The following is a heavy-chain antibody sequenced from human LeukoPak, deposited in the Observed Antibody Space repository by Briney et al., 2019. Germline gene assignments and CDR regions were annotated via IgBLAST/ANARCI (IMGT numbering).Heavy chain of an antibody. J-gene: IGHJ4*02. V-gene: IGHV3-74*01. CDR2: VKSYGNET. CDR1: GFSFSSYW. Sequence: GGSLRLSCAASGFSFSSYWMHWVRQVPGKGLVWVSRVKSYGNETIYADSVKGRFTISRDNAKNTLYSQMNSLRAEDTAVYYCVRGGGGVFDYWGQGTLVTVSS. D-gene: IGHD2-8*01. CDR3: VRGGGGVFDY.